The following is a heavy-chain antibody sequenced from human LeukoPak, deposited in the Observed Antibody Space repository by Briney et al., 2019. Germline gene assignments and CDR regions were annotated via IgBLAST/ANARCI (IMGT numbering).Heavy chain of an antibody. Sequence: GGSLRLSCAASGFTFSSYSMNWIRQAPGKGLEWVSSINSSSSYIYYADSVKGRFTISRDNAKNSLYLQMNSLRAEDTAVYYCAAGIQLWYNYYGMDVWGQGTTVTVSS. CDR1: GFTFSSYS. CDR3: AAGIQLWYNYYGMDV. CDR2: INSSSSYI. V-gene: IGHV3-21*01. J-gene: IGHJ6*02. D-gene: IGHD5-18*01.